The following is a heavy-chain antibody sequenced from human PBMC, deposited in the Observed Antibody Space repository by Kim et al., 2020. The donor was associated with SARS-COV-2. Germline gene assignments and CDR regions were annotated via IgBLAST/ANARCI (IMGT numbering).Heavy chain of an antibody. V-gene: IGHV4-59*01. D-gene: IGHD6-6*01. CDR1: GGSISSYY. J-gene: IGHJ6*04. CDR3: ARDGGPYSSSSLHGDV. CDR2: IYYSGST. Sequence: SETLSLTCTVSGGSISSYYWSWIRQPPGKGLEWIGYIYYSGSTNYNPSLKSRVTISVDTSKNQFSLKLSSVTAADTAVYYCARDGGPYSSSSLHGDVWGKGTTVTVSS.